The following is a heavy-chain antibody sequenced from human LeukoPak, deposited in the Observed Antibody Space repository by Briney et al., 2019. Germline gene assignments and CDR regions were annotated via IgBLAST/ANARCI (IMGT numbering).Heavy chain of an antibody. CDR3: AREVPDIVATSYHFDY. D-gene: IGHD5-12*01. J-gene: IGHJ4*02. CDR1: GGSISSYY. CDR2: IYTSGST. V-gene: IGHV4-4*07. Sequence: PSETLSLTCTVSGGSISSYYWSWIRQPAGKGLEWIGRIYTSGSTNYNPSLKSRVTMSVDTSKNQFSLKLSSVTAADTAVYYCAREVPDIVATSYHFDYWGRGTLVTVSS.